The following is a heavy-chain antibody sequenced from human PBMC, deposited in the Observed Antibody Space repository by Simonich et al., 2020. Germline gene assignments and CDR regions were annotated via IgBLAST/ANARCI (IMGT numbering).Heavy chain of an antibody. J-gene: IGHJ4*02. CDR1: GGSISSYY. CDR2: IYYDGST. V-gene: IGHV4-59*01. D-gene: IGHD2-15*01. Sequence: QVQLQESGPGLVKPSETLSLTCTVSGGSISSYYWSWIRQPPGKGLEWIGYIYYDGSTHYNPSLKSRVTISVDTSKNQFSLKLSSVTAADTAVYYCARGGLYFDYWGQGTLVTVSS. CDR3: ARGGLYFDY.